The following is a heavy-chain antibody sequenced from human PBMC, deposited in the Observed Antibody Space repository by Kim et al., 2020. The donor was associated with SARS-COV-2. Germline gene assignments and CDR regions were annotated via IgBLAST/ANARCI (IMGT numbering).Heavy chain of an antibody. CDR1: GFIFSHYA. J-gene: IGHJ5*02. CDR3: ARVRGAAAGEGGLES. V-gene: IGHV3-33*01. Sequence: GGSLRLSCAASGFIFSHYAMHWVRQAPGKGLEWVAVIWSDGRDQYFVASVKGRFTTSRENSKNTLFLQMSSRRVEDPAIYYCARVRGAAAGEGGLESWGQGTLVTVSS. D-gene: IGHD6-13*01. CDR2: IWSDGRDQ.